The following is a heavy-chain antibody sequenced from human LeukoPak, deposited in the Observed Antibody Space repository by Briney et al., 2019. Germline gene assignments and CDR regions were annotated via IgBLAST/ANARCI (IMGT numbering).Heavy chain of an antibody. D-gene: IGHD3-10*01. CDR2: IYPNSGGT. CDR1: GYTFTGYY. Sequence: ASVRVSCKASGYTFTGYYIHWVRQAPGQGLEWMGWIYPNSGGTNYAQKLQGRVTMTRDTSISTAYMELSRLTSDDTAVYYCAREPYGSGSFRTDYYYMDVWGKGTTVTISS. V-gene: IGHV1-2*02. J-gene: IGHJ6*03. CDR3: AREPYGSGSFRTDYYYMDV.